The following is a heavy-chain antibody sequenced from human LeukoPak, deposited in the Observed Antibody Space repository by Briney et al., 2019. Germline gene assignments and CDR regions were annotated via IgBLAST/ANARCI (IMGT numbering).Heavy chain of an antibody. CDR3: ARLDLYSSSWRASNWFDP. CDR1: GGSISSDDYY. D-gene: IGHD6-13*01. J-gene: IGHJ5*02. V-gene: IGHV4-30-4*01. Sequence: SETLSLTCTVSGGSISSDDYYWSWIRQPPGKGLEWIGSIYYSGTTYYNPSLESRVTISVDTSKNQFSLKLSSVTAADTAVYYCARLDLYSSSWRASNWFDPWGQGALVTVSS. CDR2: IYYSGTT.